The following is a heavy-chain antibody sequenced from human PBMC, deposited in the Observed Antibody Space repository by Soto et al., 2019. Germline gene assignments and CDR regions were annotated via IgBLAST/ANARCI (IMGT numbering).Heavy chain of an antibody. CDR2: IYYSGST. CDR1: GGSISSGGYY. J-gene: IGHJ4*02. D-gene: IGHD2-2*01. V-gene: IGHV4-31*03. Sequence: PSETLSLTCTVAGGSISSGGYYWSXIRQHPGKGLEWIGYIYYSGSTYYNPSLKSRVTISVDTSKNQFSLKLSSVTAADAAVYYCARSSTSANYFDYWGQGTLVTVSS. CDR3: ARSSTSANYFDY.